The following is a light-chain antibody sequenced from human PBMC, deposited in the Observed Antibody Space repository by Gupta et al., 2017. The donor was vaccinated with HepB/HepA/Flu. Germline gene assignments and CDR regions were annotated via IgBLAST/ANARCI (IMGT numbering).Light chain of an antibody. CDR2: AAY. CDR1: QSISSY. V-gene: IGKV1-39*01. J-gene: IGKJ5*01. Sequence: DIQMTQSPSSLSASVGDRVTITCRASQSISSYLNWYQQKPGKDPKLLIYAAYSLQSGVPSRFSGSGAGTDFTLTISSLQPEDVATYYCQQSYSTPPITFGQGTRLEIK. CDR3: QQSYSTPPIT.